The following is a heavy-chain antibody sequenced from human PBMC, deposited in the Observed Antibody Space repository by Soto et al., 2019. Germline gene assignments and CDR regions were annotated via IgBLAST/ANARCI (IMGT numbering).Heavy chain of an antibody. CDR1: GFTFSSYE. D-gene: IGHD3-10*01. CDR3: ARVSMADFDY. Sequence: EVQLVESGGGLVQPGGSLRLSCAASGFTFSSYEMNWVRQAPGKGLEWVSYISSSGSTIYYADSVKGRFTISRDNAKNALYLQMNSLRAEATAVYYCARVSMADFDYWGQGTLVTVSS. V-gene: IGHV3-48*03. CDR2: ISSSGSTI. J-gene: IGHJ4*02.